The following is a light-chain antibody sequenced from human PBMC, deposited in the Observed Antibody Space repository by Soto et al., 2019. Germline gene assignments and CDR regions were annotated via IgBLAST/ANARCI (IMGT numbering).Light chain of an antibody. V-gene: IGLV1-47*01. CDR3: AARDDSLSSVV. J-gene: IGLJ2*01. CDR2: RNN. CDR1: GSNIGSNY. Sequence: QLVLTQPPSASGTPGQRVTISCSGSGSNIGSNYVYWYQQLPGTAPKLLIYRNNQRPSGVPDRFSGSKSGTSASLAISGLRSEDEADYYCAARDDSLSSVVFGGGNKLTVL.